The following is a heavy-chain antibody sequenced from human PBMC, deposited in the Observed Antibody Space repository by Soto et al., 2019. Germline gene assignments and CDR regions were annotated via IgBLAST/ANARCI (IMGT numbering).Heavy chain of an antibody. CDR2: IYYSGST. V-gene: IGHV4-59*01. Sequence: QVQLQESGPGLVKPSETLSLTCTVSGGSISSYYWSWIRQPPGKGLEWIGYIYYSGSTNYNPSLKSRVTISVDTSKNQFSLKLSSVTAADTAVYYCARDSLVGATFHYYYGMDVWGQGTTVTVS. D-gene: IGHD1-26*01. J-gene: IGHJ6*02. CDR1: GGSISSYY. CDR3: ARDSLVGATFHYYYGMDV.